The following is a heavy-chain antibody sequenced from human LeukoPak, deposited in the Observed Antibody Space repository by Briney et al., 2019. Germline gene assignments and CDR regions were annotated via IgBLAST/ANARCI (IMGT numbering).Heavy chain of an antibody. CDR3: ARDIVVVPAAISRFDP. Sequence: ASVKVSCKASGYTFTSYYMHWVRQAPGQGLEWMGIINPSGGSTSYAQKFQGRVTITADESTSTAYMELSSLRSEDTAVYYCARDIVVVPAAISRFDPWGQGTLVTVSS. CDR1: GYTFTSYY. V-gene: IGHV1-46*01. J-gene: IGHJ5*02. D-gene: IGHD2-2*01. CDR2: INPSGGST.